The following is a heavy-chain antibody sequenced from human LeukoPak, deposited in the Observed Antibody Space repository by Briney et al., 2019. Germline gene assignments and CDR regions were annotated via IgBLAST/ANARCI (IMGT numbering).Heavy chain of an antibody. Sequence: ASVKISCKASGYTFTTRYYMHWVRQAPGQGLEWMGWISAYNGNTNYAQKLQGRVTMTTDTSTSTAYMELRSLRSDDTAVYYCARSPLNYYGSGGFDPWGQGTLVTVSS. CDR2: ISAYNGNT. J-gene: IGHJ5*02. V-gene: IGHV1-18*01. CDR1: GYTFTTRYY. D-gene: IGHD3-10*01. CDR3: ARSPLNYYGSGGFDP.